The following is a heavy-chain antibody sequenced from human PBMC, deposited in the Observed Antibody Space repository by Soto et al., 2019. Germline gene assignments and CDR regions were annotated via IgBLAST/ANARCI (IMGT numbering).Heavy chain of an antibody. CDR3: Y. J-gene: IGHJ4*02. Sequence: PSETLSLTCAVYGGSFSGYYWSWVRQPPGKGLEWIGEINHNGGTNYDPSYMELSSLRHEDTAVYYCARGPLHLGEVSLYRSIYWGQGTLVTVSS. V-gene: IGHV4-34*01. CDR1: GGSFSGYY. D-gene: IGHD3-16*02. CDR2: INHNGGT.